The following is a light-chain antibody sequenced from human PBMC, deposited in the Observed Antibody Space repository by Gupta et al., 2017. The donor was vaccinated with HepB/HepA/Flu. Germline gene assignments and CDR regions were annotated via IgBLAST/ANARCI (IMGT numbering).Light chain of an antibody. V-gene: IGKV4-1*01. Sequence: IVMTQSPASLAVSLGERATINCKSSQSVLYSSDNNNYLSWYQQKPGQPPKLLIYWASAREYGVPDRFSASGSGTDFTLTISSLQAEDGAVYYCQQYHTIPWTFGQGTKVEIK. J-gene: IGKJ1*01. CDR1: QSVLYSSDNNNY. CDR3: QQYHTIPWT. CDR2: WAS.